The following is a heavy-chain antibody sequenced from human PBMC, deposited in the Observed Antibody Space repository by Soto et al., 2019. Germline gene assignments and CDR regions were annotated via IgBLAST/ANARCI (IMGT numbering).Heavy chain of an antibody. CDR2: ISAYNGNT. Sequence: GASVKVSCKASGGTFSSYTISWVRQAPGQGLEWMGWISAYNGNTNYAQKLQGRVTMTTDTSTSTAYMELRSLRSDDTAVYYCARYRYGPGHYFDYWGQGTPVTVSS. V-gene: IGHV1-18*01. J-gene: IGHJ4*02. CDR3: ARYRYGPGHYFDY. CDR1: GGTFSSYT. D-gene: IGHD5-18*01.